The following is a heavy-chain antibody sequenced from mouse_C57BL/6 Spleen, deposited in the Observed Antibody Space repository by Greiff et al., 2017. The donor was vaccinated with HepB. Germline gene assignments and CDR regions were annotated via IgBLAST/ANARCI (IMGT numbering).Heavy chain of an antibody. J-gene: IGHJ1*03. V-gene: IGHV10-1*01. Sequence: EVQGVESGGGLVQPKGSLKLSCAASGFSFNTYAMNWVRQAPGKGLEWVARIRSKSNNYATYYADSVKDRFTISRDDSESMLYLQMNNLKTKDTAMYYCVRHHYYGSSYWYFDVWGTGTTVTVSS. CDR2: IRSKSNNYAT. D-gene: IGHD1-1*01. CDR3: VRHHYYGSSYWYFDV. CDR1: GFSFNTYA.